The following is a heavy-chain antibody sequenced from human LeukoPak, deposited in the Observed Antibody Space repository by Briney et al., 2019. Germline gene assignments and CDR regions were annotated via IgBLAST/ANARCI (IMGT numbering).Heavy chain of an antibody. V-gene: IGHV1-69*05. J-gene: IGHJ4*02. D-gene: IGHD3-22*01. CDR2: IIPIFGTA. Sequence: SVKVSCKASGYTFTGYYMHWVRQAPGQGLEWMGGIIPIFGTANYAQKFQGRVTITTDESTSTAYMELNSLRSEDKAVYYCARYSSGYYSHFDYWGQGTLVTVSS. CDR3: ARYSSGYYSHFDY. CDR1: GYTFTGYY.